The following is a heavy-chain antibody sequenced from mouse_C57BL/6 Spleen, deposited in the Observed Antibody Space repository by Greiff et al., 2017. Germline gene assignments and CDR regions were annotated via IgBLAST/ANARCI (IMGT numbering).Heavy chain of an antibody. CDR2: INPNNGGT. Sequence: VQLQQSGPELVKPGASVKISCKASGYTFTDYYMNWVKQSHGKSLEWIGDINPNNGGTSYNQKFKGKATLTVDKSSSTAYMELRSLTSEDSAVYYCARWLRRSLYWYFDVWGTGTTVTVSS. V-gene: IGHV1-26*01. J-gene: IGHJ1*03. CDR1: GYTFTDYY. D-gene: IGHD2-2*01. CDR3: ARWLRRSLYWYFDV.